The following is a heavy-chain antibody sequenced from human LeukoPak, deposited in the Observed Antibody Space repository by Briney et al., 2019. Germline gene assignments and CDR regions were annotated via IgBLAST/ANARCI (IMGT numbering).Heavy chain of an antibody. Sequence: PGGSLRLSCAASGFTFSSYSMNWVRQAPGKGLEWVSSISSSSSYIYYADSMKGRITISRDNAKNSLYLQMNSLRAEGTAVYYCARRMYYYDSSGYGDFDYWGQGTLVTVSS. CDR1: GFTFSSYS. J-gene: IGHJ4*02. D-gene: IGHD3-22*01. CDR3: ARRMYYYDSSGYGDFDY. V-gene: IGHV3-21*01. CDR2: ISSSSSYI.